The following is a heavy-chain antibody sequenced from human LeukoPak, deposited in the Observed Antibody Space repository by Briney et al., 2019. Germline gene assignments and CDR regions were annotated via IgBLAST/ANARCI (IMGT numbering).Heavy chain of an antibody. V-gene: IGHV3-23*01. CDR3: AKDSRITMIVVVIEAFDY. D-gene: IGHD3-22*01. CDR2: ISGSGGST. J-gene: IGHJ4*02. CDR1: GFTVSSNY. Sequence: LAGGSLRLSCAASGFTVSSNYMSWVRQAPGKGLEWVSAISGSGGSTYYADSVKGRFTISRDNSKNTLYLQMNSLRAEDTAVYYCAKDSRITMIVVVIEAFDYWGQGTLVTVSS.